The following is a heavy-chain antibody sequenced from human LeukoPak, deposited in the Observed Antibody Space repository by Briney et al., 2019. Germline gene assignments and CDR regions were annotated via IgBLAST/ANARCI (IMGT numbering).Heavy chain of an antibody. CDR3: ARTYNSGWYFDY. J-gene: IGHJ4*02. CDR2: ISSRGSSI. V-gene: IGHV3-48*02. Sequence: GGSLRLSYATSGFTLSSYNMNWVRQAPGKGLEWVSYISSRGSSIQYADSVKGRFTISRDNAKNSLYLQMDSLRDDDTAVYYCARTYNSGWYFDYWGQGTLVTVSS. D-gene: IGHD6-19*01. CDR1: GFTLSSYN.